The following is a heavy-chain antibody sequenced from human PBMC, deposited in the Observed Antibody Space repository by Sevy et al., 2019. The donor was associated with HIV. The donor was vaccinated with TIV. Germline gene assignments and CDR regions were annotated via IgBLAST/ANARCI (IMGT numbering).Heavy chain of an antibody. CDR3: AINCDYGMDA. CDR1: GFTFRNYW. D-gene: IGHD1-20*01. V-gene: IGHV3-7*01. J-gene: IGHJ6*02. Sequence: GGSLRLSCVVSGFTFRNYWMSWVRQAPGKGLEWVANINQNGTEIYSVDSVKGRFTFSRDNTKNSVYLQMNSLRAEDTAIYYCAINCDYGMDARGQGTTVTVSS. CDR2: INQNGTEI.